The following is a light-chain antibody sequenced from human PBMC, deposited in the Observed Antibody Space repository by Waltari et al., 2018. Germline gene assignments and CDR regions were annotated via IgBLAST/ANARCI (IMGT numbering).Light chain of an antibody. Sequence: SALTQPASVSGSPGQSITISCPGTYSDVGAYDFVSWYQQHPGKAPHLIIYEVSNRPSGISNRFSASKSGNTASLTISGLQAEDEADYYCSSYTTSSAPGVFGTGTRVTVL. CDR2: EVS. V-gene: IGLV2-14*01. CDR3: SSYTTSSAPGV. J-gene: IGLJ1*01. CDR1: YSDVGAYDF.